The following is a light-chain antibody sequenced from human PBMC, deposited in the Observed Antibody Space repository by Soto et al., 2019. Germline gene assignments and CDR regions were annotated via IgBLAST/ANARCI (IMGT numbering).Light chain of an antibody. V-gene: IGKV1-12*01. CDR3: QQANSFPIT. CDR1: QGISNW. CDR2: AAS. Sequence: DIQMTQSPSSVSASVGDRVSITCRASQGISNWLAWYQQKPGKAPKLLIYAASSLESGVPSRFSGSASGTDFTLTISSLQPEDFATYYCQQANSFPITFGQGTRLEIK. J-gene: IGKJ5*01.